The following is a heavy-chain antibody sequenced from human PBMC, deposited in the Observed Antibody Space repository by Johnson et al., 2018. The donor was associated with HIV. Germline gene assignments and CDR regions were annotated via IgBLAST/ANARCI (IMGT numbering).Heavy chain of an antibody. Sequence: QVQLVESGGGVVQPGRSLRLSCTASGFTFSSYAMHWVRQPPGKGLEWVSVIYSGGSTYYADSVKGRFTISSDNSKNSLYLQMNSLKTEDAAVYYCARGGGYSGYDRGGRAFDIWGQGTMVTVSS. J-gene: IGHJ3*02. V-gene: IGHV3-NL1*01. CDR1: GFTFSSYA. CDR2: IYSGGST. D-gene: IGHD5-12*01. CDR3: ARGGGYSGYDRGGRAFDI.